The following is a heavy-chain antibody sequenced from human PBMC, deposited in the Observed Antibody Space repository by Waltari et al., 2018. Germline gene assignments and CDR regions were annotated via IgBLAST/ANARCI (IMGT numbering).Heavy chain of an antibody. Sequence: QVQLVQSGAEVKKPGASVKVSCKASGYTLTGHYMHWVRPAPGQGLEWMGWINPNSGGTNYAQKFQGRVTMTRDTSISTAYMELSRLRSDDTAVYYCARSVVAATQNRGWFDPWGQGTLVTVSS. CDR1: GYTLTGHY. D-gene: IGHD2-15*01. CDR3: ARSVVAATQNRGWFDP. V-gene: IGHV1-2*02. CDR2: INPNSGGT. J-gene: IGHJ5*02.